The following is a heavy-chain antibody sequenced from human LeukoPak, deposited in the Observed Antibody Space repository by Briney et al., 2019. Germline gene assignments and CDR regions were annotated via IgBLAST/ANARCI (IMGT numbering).Heavy chain of an antibody. J-gene: IGHJ2*01. D-gene: IGHD2-2*01. V-gene: IGHV3-23*01. Sequence: GGSLRLSCAASGFTFSTFAMSWVRQAPGKGLEWVSGISGSGGSTYYGDSVKGRFTISRDNSKNTLYLQMNRMRAEDTAVYYCAKNPNQLFRYSYFDLWGRGTRVTVSS. CDR2: ISGSGGST. CDR1: GFTFSTFA. CDR3: AKNPNQLFRYSYFDL.